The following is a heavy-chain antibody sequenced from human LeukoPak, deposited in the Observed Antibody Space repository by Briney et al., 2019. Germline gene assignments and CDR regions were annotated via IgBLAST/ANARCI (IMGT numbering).Heavy chain of an antibody. J-gene: IGHJ5*02. CDR2: IYYSGST. V-gene: IGHV4-59*01. D-gene: IGHD2-8*01. CDR1: GGSISTYY. Sequence: PSETLSLTCTVSGGSISTYYWSWIRQPPGKGLEWIGYIYYSGSTNYNPSLKSRVTISVDTSKNQFSLKLSSVTVADTAVYYCARVARVYEIDPWGQGTLVTVSS. CDR3: ARVARVYEIDP.